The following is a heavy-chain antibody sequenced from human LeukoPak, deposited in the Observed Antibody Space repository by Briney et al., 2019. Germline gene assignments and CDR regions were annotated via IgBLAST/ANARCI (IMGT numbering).Heavy chain of an antibody. D-gene: IGHD3-16*01. J-gene: IGHJ4*02. CDR1: GGSISNYY. V-gene: IGHV4-59*01. CDR3: ARLHYVWGSTPAFDY. Sequence: SETLSLTCTVSGGSISNYYWSWIRQPPGKGLEWIGYIYHSGSTNYNPSLKSRVTISVDTSKNQFSLRLSSVTAADTAVYYCARLHYVWGSTPAFDYWGQGTLVTVSS. CDR2: IYHSGST.